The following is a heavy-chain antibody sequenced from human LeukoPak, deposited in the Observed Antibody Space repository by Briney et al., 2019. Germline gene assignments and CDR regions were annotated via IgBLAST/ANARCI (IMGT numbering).Heavy chain of an antibody. CDR1: GFTFSSYA. CDR3: ARRPAADYYYGMDV. CDR2: ISYDGSNK. J-gene: IGHJ6*02. V-gene: IGHV3-30-3*01. D-gene: IGHD2-2*01. Sequence: PGWSLRLSCAASGFTFSSYAMHWVRQAPGKGLEWVAVISYDGSNKYYADSVKGRFTISRDNSKNTLYLQMNSLRAEDTAVYYCARRPAADYYYGMDVWGQGTTVTVSS.